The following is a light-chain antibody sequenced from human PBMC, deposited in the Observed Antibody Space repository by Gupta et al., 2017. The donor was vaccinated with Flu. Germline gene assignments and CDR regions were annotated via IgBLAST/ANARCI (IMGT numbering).Light chain of an antibody. CDR1: LSGVFSCTNKNY. CDR3: RQKYGTPPS. J-gene: IGKJ3*01. Sequence: LGEMSTINCKSSLSGVFSCTNKNYFASYQQKPGRPPKRLIYCGSTPGSAVLDRLSGSGSSRDFTLTIISRLAEDVAVYYCRQKYGTPPSFGPGTKVDIK. CDR2: CGS. V-gene: IGKV4-1*01.